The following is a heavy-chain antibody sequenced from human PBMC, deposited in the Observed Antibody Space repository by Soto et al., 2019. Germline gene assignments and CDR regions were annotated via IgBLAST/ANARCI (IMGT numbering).Heavy chain of an antibody. CDR2: ISGSGGST. CDR1: GFTFSSYA. Sequence: GGSLRLSCAASGFTFSSYAMSWVRQAPGKGLEWVSAISGSGGSTYYADSVKGRFTISRDNSKNTLYLQMNSLRAEDTAVYYCAKHRMGLGLRSYYYGMDVWGQGTTVTVSS. D-gene: IGHD3-16*01. J-gene: IGHJ6*02. CDR3: AKHRMGLGLRSYYYGMDV. V-gene: IGHV3-23*01.